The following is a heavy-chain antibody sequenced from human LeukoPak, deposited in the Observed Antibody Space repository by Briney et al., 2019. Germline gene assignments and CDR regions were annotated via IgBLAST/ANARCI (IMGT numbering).Heavy chain of an antibody. CDR1: GGTFSSYI. D-gene: IGHD6-6*01. CDR2: IISIFGPA. Sequence: SVKVSCKASGGTFSSYIISWVRQAPGQGLEWMGEIISIFGPANYAQRSQGRVTITADKSTNTAYMELSSLRSDDSAVYYCARDTEYSSSLDYWGQGTLVTVSS. CDR3: ARDTEYSSSLDY. J-gene: IGHJ4*02. V-gene: IGHV1-69*06.